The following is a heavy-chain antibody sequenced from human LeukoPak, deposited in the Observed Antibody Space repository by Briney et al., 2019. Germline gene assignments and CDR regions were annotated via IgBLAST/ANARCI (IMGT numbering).Heavy chain of an antibody. CDR2: IYYSGST. V-gene: IGHV4-31*03. Sequence: SETLSLTCTVSGGSISSGGYYWSWIRQHPGKGPEWIGYIYYSGSTYYNPSLKSRVTISVDTSKNQFSLKLSSVTAADTAVYYCARMVVRSSFDYWGQGTLVTVSS. D-gene: IGHD2-15*01. CDR3: ARMVVRSSFDY. CDR1: GGSISSGGYY. J-gene: IGHJ4*02.